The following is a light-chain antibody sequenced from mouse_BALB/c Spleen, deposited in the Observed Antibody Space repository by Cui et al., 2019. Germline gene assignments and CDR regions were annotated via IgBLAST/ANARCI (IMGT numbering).Light chain of an antibody. V-gene: IGKV17-121*01. Sequence: ETPVTQSPASLSMAKGEKVTIRCLTSTDIDDDMNWYQQKPGEPPKLLISEGNTLRPGVPSRFSSSGYGTDFVFTIENMLSEDVADYYCLQSDNLPYTFGGGTKLEIK. CDR1: TDIDDD. CDR3: LQSDNLPYT. J-gene: IGKJ2*01. CDR2: EGN.